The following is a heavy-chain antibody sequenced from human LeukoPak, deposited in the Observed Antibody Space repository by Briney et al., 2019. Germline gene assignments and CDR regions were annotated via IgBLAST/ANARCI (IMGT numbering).Heavy chain of an antibody. CDR2: IYYSGST. CDR3: ARGYLTGTTYGGLDY. Sequence: PSETLSLTCTVSGGSISSYYWSWIRQPPGKGLEWIGYIYYSGSTNYNPSLKSRVTISVDTSKNQFSLKLSSVTAADTAVYYCARGYLTGTTYGGLDYWGQGTLVTVSS. D-gene: IGHD1-7*01. V-gene: IGHV4-59*12. J-gene: IGHJ4*02. CDR1: GGSISSYY.